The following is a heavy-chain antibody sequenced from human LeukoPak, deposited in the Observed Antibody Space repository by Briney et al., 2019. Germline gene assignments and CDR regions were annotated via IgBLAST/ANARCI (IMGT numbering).Heavy chain of an antibody. J-gene: IGHJ4*02. D-gene: IGHD1-1*01. Sequence: GGSLRLSCAASGFTFSSYSMNWVRQAPGKGLEWVSSISSSSSYIYYADSVKGRFTISRDNSKNTLYLQMNSLRAEDTAVYYCAKEQPRNYWGQGTLVTVSS. CDR1: GFTFSSYS. CDR2: ISSSSSYI. CDR3: AKEQPRNY. V-gene: IGHV3-21*04.